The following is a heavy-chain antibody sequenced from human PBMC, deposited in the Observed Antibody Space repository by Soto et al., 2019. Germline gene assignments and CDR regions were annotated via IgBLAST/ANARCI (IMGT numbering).Heavy chain of an antibody. CDR2: ISYDGRVE. D-gene: IGHD2-2*01. Sequence: GGSLRLSCAGSGFTFSGFGIHWVRQAPGKGLEWLALISYDGRVEYYPESVKGRFTISRDNSKNTAFLQMNSLRNDDTAVYYCAKVGGLVPAAKYYYGLDVWGQGTTVTVSS. CDR1: GFTFSGFG. V-gene: IGHV3-30*18. CDR3: AKVGGLVPAAKYYYGLDV. J-gene: IGHJ6*02.